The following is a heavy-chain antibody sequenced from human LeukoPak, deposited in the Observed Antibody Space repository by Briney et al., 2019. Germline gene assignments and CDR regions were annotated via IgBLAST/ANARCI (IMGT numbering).Heavy chain of an antibody. J-gene: IGHJ5*02. V-gene: IGHV3-53*01. D-gene: IGHD3-16*01. Sequence: GGSLRLSCAVSWFSVSSNGMNWVRQVPGKGPEWVSVLYSGGRTKYADSVKGRFTISRDNSKNTLFLRMNSLRVEDTAVYYCATGTFGGAWGQGTRVIVSS. CDR2: LYSGGRT. CDR1: WFSVSSNG. CDR3: ATGTFGGA.